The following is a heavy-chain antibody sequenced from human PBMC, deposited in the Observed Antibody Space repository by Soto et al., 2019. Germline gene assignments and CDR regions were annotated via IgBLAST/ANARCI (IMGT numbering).Heavy chain of an antibody. CDR3: ARGRGAAADHFDS. CDR1: GFTFSDYY. V-gene: IGHV3-11*05. J-gene: IGHJ4*02. D-gene: IGHD6-13*01. Sequence: QVQLVESGGGLVKPGGSLRLSCAVSGFTFSDYYMTWIRQAPGKGLEWVSYISSSTSHTNYADSVKGRFTISSDNAKNSLFLQMNSLRAEDTAVYYCARGRGAAADHFDSWGKGTLVPVSS. CDR2: ISSSTSHT.